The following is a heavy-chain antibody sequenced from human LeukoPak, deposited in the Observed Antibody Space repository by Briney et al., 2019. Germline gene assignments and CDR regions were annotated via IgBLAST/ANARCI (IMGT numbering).Heavy chain of an antibody. Sequence: PGGSLRLSCAASGFTFSNYAMSWVRQAPGKGLEWVSTISGSGSSTYSADSVKGRFTISRDNSKNTLYLRMNSLRAEDTAVYYCAKDLREYSSSPRNAFDIWGQGTMVTVSS. CDR2: ISGSGSST. V-gene: IGHV3-23*01. D-gene: IGHD6-6*01. CDR1: GFTFSNYA. CDR3: AKDLREYSSSPRNAFDI. J-gene: IGHJ3*02.